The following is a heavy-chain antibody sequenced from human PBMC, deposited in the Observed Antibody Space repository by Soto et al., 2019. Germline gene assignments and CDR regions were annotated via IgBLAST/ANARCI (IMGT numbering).Heavy chain of an antibody. CDR3: ARAEHIVVVTRPFDI. D-gene: IGHD2-21*02. Sequence: EVQLVESGGGLVQPGGSLRLSCAAYGYTFSRYWIHWVRQAPGKGLVWVSRVNNDGSGTAYADSVEGRFTISRDNAKNSLYLQMNSLRAEDTAVYYCARAEHIVVVTRPFDIWGQGTMVTVSS. CDR2: VNNDGSGT. V-gene: IGHV3-74*01. CDR1: GYTFSRYW. J-gene: IGHJ3*02.